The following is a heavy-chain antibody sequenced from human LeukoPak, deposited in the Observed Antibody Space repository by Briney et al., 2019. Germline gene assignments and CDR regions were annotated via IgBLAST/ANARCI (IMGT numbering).Heavy chain of an antibody. Sequence: ASVKVSCKASGYTFTGYYMHWVRQAPGQGLEWMGWINPNSGGTNYAQKFQGRVTMTRDTSISTAYMELSRLRSDDTAVYYCVRAANDYGDYDFDYWGQGTLVTVSS. CDR3: VRAANDYGDYDFDY. J-gene: IGHJ4*02. CDR2: INPNSGGT. CDR1: GYTFTGYY. V-gene: IGHV1-2*02. D-gene: IGHD4-17*01.